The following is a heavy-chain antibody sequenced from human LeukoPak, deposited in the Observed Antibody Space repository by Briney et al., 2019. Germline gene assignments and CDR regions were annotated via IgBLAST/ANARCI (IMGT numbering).Heavy chain of an antibody. D-gene: IGHD6-6*01. CDR2: VNHSGST. J-gene: IGHJ6*03. Sequence: SETLSLTCAVYGGSFSAYYWSWIRQPPGKGLEWIGEVNHSGSTNFNPSLKSRVTISVDTSKNQFSLKLSSVTAADTAVYYCARDWGVSARPGYMDVWGKGTTVTVSS. CDR3: ARDWGVSARPGYMDV. V-gene: IGHV4-34*01. CDR1: GGSFSAYY.